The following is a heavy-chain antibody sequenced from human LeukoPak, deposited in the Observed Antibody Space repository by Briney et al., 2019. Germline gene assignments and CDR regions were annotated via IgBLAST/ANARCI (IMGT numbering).Heavy chain of an antibody. CDR3: ARNYYDSSGYYSLGVY. V-gene: IGHV3-30-3*01. D-gene: IGHD3-22*01. J-gene: IGHJ4*02. CDR2: ISYDGSNK. Sequence: PGGSLRLSCAASGFTFSTYAMHWVRQAPGKGLEWVALISYDGSNKYYADSVKGRFTISRDNSKNTLYVQMNSLRAEDTAVYYCARNYYDSSGYYSLGVYWGQGTLVTVSS. CDR1: GFTFSTYA.